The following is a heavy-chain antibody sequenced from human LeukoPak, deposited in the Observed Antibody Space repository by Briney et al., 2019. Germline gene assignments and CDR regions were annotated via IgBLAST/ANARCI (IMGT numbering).Heavy chain of an antibody. CDR1: GFTFSSYE. Sequence: GGSLRLSCAASGFTFSSYEMNWVRQAPGKGLEWVSYISSSGSTIYYADSVKGRFTISRDNSKNTLYLQMNSLRAEDTAVYYCARGVRIAVAGYIDYWGQGTLVTVSS. V-gene: IGHV3-48*03. CDR3: ARGVRIAVAGYIDY. CDR2: ISSSGSTI. J-gene: IGHJ4*02. D-gene: IGHD6-19*01.